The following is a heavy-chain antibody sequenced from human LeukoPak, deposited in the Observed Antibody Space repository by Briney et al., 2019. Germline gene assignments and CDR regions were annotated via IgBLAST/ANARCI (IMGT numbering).Heavy chain of an antibody. CDR3: AREVPGFDV. CDR1: GFTFSSYA. D-gene: IGHD1-26*01. CDR2: ISGGGDST. V-gene: IGHV3-23*01. J-gene: IGHJ3*01. Sequence: GGSLRLSCAASGFTFSSYAISWVRQAPGKGLEWVSVISGGGDSTYYADSVKGRFTISRDNSKNTLYLQMNSLRGDDTAEYYCAREVPGFDVWGQGTMVTASS.